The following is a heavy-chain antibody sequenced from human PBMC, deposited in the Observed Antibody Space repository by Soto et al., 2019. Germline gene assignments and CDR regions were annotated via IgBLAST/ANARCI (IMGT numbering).Heavy chain of an antibody. CDR2: ISTSGTYI. CDR3: AREGGSQYCTTTSCYNWFAP. D-gene: IGHD2-2*01. V-gene: IGHV3-21*01. J-gene: IGHJ5*02. CDR1: GFSFSSYS. Sequence: GGSLRLSCAASGFSFSSYSMNWVRQAPGKGLEWVSSISTSGTYIYYADSMQGRFTISRDNAKNSVYLQMNSLRVEDTAVYYCAREGGSQYCTTTSCYNWFAPWGQGTLVTVSS.